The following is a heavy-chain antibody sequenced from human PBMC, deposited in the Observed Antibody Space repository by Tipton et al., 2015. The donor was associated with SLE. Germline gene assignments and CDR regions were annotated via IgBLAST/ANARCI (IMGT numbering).Heavy chain of an antibody. CDR1: GSSISSGYY. Sequence: TLSLTCVVSGSSISSGYYWGWIRQAPGKGLEWIGGVYHSGRTYYNSSLKSRVTISVDTSKNQLSLKLSSVTAADTAVYYCARVRPGAGGVAFDIWGQGTMVTVSS. D-gene: IGHD3-16*01. CDR3: ARVRPGAGGVAFDI. V-gene: IGHV4-38-2*01. J-gene: IGHJ3*02. CDR2: VYHSGRT.